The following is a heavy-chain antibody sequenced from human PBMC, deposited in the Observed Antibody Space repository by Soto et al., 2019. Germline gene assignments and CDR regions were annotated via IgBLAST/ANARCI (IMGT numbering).Heavy chain of an antibody. CDR1: GFTFSNAW. Sequence: EVQLVESGGGLVKPGGSLRLSCAASGFTFSNAWMSWVRQAPGKGLEWVGRIKSKTDGGTTDYAAPVKGRFTISRDDSKNTLYLPMNSLKTEDTAVYYCTTTWIQLWSLGYWGQGTLVTVSS. D-gene: IGHD5-18*01. CDR2: IKSKTDGGTT. CDR3: TTTWIQLWSLGY. V-gene: IGHV3-15*01. J-gene: IGHJ4*02.